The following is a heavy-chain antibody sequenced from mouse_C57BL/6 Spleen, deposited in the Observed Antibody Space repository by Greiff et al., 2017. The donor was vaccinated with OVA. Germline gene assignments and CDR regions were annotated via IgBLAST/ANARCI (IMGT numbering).Heavy chain of an antibody. J-gene: IGHJ2*01. V-gene: IGHV1-19*01. Sequence: EVQLQQSGPVLVKPGASVKMSCKASGYTFTDYYMNWVKQSHGKSLEWIGVINPYNGGTSYNQTFTGQATLTVDKSSSTAYLELNSLKSEDGAGYYCDRRRLNFDDWGQGTTPTVSS. D-gene: IGHD3-2*02. CDR3: DRRRLNFDD. CDR1: GYTFTDYY. CDR2: INPYNGGT.